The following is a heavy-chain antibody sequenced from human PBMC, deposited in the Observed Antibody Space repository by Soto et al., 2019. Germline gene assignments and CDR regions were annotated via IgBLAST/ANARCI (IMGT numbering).Heavy chain of an antibody. CDR3: ARLRGTSNYGYYYCYMDV. J-gene: IGHJ6*03. Sequence: SETLSLTCIVSGGSITSSSYYWGWIRQPPGKGLEWIGSIYYSGTTYYNPSLESRLTISVDTSRRQFSLKLSSVTAADTAFYYCARLRGTSNYGYYYCYMDVWCKGTTVTVSS. V-gene: IGHV4-39*01. CDR2: IYYSGTT. CDR1: GGSITSSSYY. D-gene: IGHD4-4*01.